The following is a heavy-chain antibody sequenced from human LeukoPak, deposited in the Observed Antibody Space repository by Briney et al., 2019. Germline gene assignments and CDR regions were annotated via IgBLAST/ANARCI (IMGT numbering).Heavy chain of an antibody. D-gene: IGHD3-22*01. V-gene: IGHV4-34*01. Sequence: SETLSLTCAVYGGSFSGYYWSWIRQPPGKGLEWIGEINHSGSTNYNPSLKSRVTISVDTSKNQFSLKLSSVTAADTAVYYCARVGMYYYDSSAYSGYFDYWGQGTLVTVSS. CDR2: INHSGST. CDR1: GGSFSGYY. J-gene: IGHJ4*02. CDR3: ARVGMYYYDSSAYSGYFDY.